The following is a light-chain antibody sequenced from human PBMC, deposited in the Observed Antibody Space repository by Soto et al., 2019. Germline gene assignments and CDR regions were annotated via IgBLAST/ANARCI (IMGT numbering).Light chain of an antibody. Sequence: MTQPPLSLAVIPGQPASISCRSSQSISGNYLAWYQQKPGQAPSLLIYGASTRATGVPDRFSGAGSGTEFTLTISSLKSEDYAVYYCQQYKSSPPITFGQGTRWRL. J-gene: IGKJ5*01. CDR2: GAS. CDR1: QSISGN. V-gene: IGKV3-15*01. CDR3: QQYKSSPPIT.